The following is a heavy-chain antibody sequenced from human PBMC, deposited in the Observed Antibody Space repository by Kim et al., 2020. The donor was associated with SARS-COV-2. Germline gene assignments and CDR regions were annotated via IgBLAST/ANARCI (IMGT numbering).Heavy chain of an antibody. Sequence: GGSLRLSCAASGFTFSSYAMHWVRQAPGKGLEWMAVISYDGSNKYYADSVKGRFTISRDNSKNTLYLQMNSLRAEDTAVYYCARADCSSTSCYTEFDYWGQGTLVTVSS. J-gene: IGHJ4*02. V-gene: IGHV3-30-3*01. CDR2: ISYDGSNK. CDR1: GFTFSSYA. D-gene: IGHD2-2*02. CDR3: ARADCSSTSCYTEFDY.